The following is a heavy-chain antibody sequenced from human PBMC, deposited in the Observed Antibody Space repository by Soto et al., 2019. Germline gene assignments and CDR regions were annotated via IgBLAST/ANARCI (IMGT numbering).Heavy chain of an antibody. Sequence: QVQLVQSGAEVKKPGASVKVSCKASGYTFTSYGISWVRQAPGQGLEWMGWISAYNGNTNYAQKLQGRVTMTTDTSTSPAYMELRSLRSDDTAVYYCARGAGYCSSTSCYDYYYYMDVWGKGTTVTVSS. CDR1: GYTFTSYG. V-gene: IGHV1-18*01. CDR3: ARGAGYCSSTSCYDYYYYMDV. D-gene: IGHD2-2*01. CDR2: ISAYNGNT. J-gene: IGHJ6*03.